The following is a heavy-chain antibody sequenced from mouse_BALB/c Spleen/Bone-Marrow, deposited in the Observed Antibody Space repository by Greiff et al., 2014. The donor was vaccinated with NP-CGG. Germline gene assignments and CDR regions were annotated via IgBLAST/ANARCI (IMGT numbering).Heavy chain of an antibody. Sequence: QVQLQQSGAELARPGASVKMSCKASGYTFTTYTMHWVQQRPGQGLEWVGYINPSTGFTNYNQIFKDKATLAADKSFSTAYMQLSSLTSEDSAVYYCARGGFLLRSLALDYWGQGTSVTVSS. CDR3: ARGGFLLRSLALDY. CDR2: INPSTGFT. V-gene: IGHV1-4*01. CDR1: GYTFTTYT. D-gene: IGHD1-1*01. J-gene: IGHJ4*01.